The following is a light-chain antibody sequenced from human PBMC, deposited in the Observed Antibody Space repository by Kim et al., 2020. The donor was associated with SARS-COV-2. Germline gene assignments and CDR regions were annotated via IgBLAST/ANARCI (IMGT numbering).Light chain of an antibody. J-gene: IGLJ2*01. Sequence: APGHTATIPCGGTNIGCNSVHWYQQQPGPAPPLVMYYDHDRPSGIPERFSVSNSGTTATLTISRVEAVDEADYYCQMWVINSDHPVFGGGTQLTVL. V-gene: IGLV3-21*04. CDR2: YDH. CDR1: NIGCNS. CDR3: QMWVINSDHPV.